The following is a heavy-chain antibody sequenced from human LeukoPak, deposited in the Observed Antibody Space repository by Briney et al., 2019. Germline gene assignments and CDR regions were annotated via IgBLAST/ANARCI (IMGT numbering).Heavy chain of an antibody. V-gene: IGHV4-61*02. J-gene: IGHJ6*03. CDR2: IYTSGST. Sequence: SQTLSLTCTDSGGSISSGSYYGSWIRQPAGKGLEWIGRIYTSGSTNYNPSLKSRVTISVDTSKNQFSLKLSSVTAANTAVYYCARDGYYYYYMDVWGKGTTVTISS. CDR3: ARDGYYYYYMDV. CDR1: GGSISSGSYY.